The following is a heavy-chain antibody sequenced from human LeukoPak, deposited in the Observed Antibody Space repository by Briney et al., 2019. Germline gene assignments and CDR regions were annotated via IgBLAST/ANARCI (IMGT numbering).Heavy chain of an antibody. CDR1: GGSISNTSSY. CDR3: ARTFYYTSGSYSLDY. Sequence: SETLSLTCSVSGGSISNTSSYWSWIRQSPGKGLEWIGYIFYSGSTNYNPSLKSRVTMSLDTSKNQFSLRLSSVTAADTAVYYCARTFYYTSGSYSLDYWGQGTLVTVSS. D-gene: IGHD3-10*01. J-gene: IGHJ4*02. CDR2: IFYSGST. V-gene: IGHV4-61*05.